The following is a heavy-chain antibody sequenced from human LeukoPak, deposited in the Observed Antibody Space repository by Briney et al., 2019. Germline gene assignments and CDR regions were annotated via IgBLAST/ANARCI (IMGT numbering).Heavy chain of an antibody. D-gene: IGHD3-3*01. CDR1: GYSFTSYW. V-gene: IGHV5-51*01. Sequence: GESLKISCKGSGYSFTSYWIGWVRQMPGKGLEWMGIIYPGDSDTRYSPSFQGQVTISADKSISTAYLQWSSLRAEDTAVYYCARERYYDFWSGYPAHFDYWGQGTLVTVSS. CDR2: IYPGDSDT. CDR3: ARERYYDFWSGYPAHFDY. J-gene: IGHJ4*02.